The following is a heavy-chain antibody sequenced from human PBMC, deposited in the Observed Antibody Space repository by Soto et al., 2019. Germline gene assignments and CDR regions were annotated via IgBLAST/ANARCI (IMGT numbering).Heavy chain of an antibody. J-gene: IGHJ4*02. Sequence: GXSLRLSCAASGFTFSIYAITWVLQAPGKGLEWVSAISGSGGSTYYADSVKGRFTISRDNSKNTLYLKMNSLRAEDTAVYYCAKEYNKAHWGQGTLVTVSS. CDR2: ISGSGGST. V-gene: IGHV3-23*01. CDR1: GFTFSIYA. D-gene: IGHD1-1*01. CDR3: AKEYNKAH.